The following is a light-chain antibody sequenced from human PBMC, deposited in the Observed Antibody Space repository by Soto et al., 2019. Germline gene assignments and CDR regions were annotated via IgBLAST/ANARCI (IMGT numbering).Light chain of an antibody. V-gene: IGKV3D-15*01. CDR2: GAS. Sequence: EIVMTQSPATLSVSPGERATLSCRASQSVSSNLAWYQQKPGQAPRLLIYGASTRSTGIPARFSGSGSGTEFTLTISSLQSEEFAVYYCQQYNTWPLTFGGGTKVEIK. J-gene: IGKJ4*01. CDR1: QSVSSN. CDR3: QQYNTWPLT.